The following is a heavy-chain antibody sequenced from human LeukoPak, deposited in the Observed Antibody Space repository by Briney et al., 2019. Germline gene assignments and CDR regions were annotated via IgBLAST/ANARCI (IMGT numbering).Heavy chain of an antibody. D-gene: IGHD3-3*01. J-gene: IGHJ4*02. CDR1: GGSISSGGYY. CDR3: ARGKTIFGVVNSFDY. V-gene: IGHV4-30-2*01. CDR2: IYHSGST. Sequence: SQTLSLTCTVSGGSISSGGYYWSWIRQPPGEGLEWIGYIYHSGSTYYNPSLKSRVTISVDRSKNQFSLKLSSVTAADTAVYYCARGKTIFGVVNSFDYWGQGTLVTVSS.